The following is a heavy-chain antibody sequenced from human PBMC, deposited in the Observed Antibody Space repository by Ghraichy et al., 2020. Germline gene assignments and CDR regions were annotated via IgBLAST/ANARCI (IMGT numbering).Heavy chain of an antibody. CDR1: GGSIRSAGYS. J-gene: IGHJ4*01. D-gene: IGHD5-12*01. Sequence: SETLPLTCAVSGGSIRSAGYSWNWIRQPPGKGLEWIGYIYHSGSTHYNPSLKSRVTLSVDRSKIQLSLKLSSVTAADTAVYYCARGGYSGYDFSFDNWGHGTLVTVAS. CDR2: IYHSGST. CDR3: ARGGYSGYDFSFDN. V-gene: IGHV4-30-2*01.